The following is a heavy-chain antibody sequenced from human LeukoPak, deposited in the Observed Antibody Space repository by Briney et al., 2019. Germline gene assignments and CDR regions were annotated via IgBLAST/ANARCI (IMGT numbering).Heavy chain of an antibody. D-gene: IGHD2-21*02. V-gene: IGHV3-21*01. CDR2: ISSSSSYI. CDR1: GFTFSSYS. CDR3: ARLIDIVVVTAIRDFDY. Sequence: GGSLRLSCAASGFTFSSYSMNWVRQAPGKGLEWVSSISSSSSYIYYADSVKGRFTIPRDNAKNSLYLQMNSLRAEDTAVYYCARLIDIVVVTAIRDFDYWGQGTLVTVSS. J-gene: IGHJ4*02.